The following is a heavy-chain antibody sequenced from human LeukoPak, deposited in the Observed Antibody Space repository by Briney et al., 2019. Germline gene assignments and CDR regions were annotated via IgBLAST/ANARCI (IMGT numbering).Heavy chain of an antibody. CDR1: GFTFRNAW. CDR2: ISSSGSTI. CDR3: AELGITTIGGV. J-gene: IGHJ6*04. Sequence: QPGGSLRLSCAASGFTFRNAWMSWVRQAPGRGLEWVSYISSSGSTIYYADSVKGRFTISRDNAKNSLYLQMNSLRAEDTAVYYCAELGITTIGGVWGKGTTVTISS. D-gene: IGHD3-10*02. V-gene: IGHV3-48*04.